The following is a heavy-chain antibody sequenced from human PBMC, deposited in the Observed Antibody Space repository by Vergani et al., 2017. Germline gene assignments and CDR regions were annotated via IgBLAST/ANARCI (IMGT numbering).Heavy chain of an antibody. V-gene: IGHV4-59*04. CDR1: GGSITNYY. Sequence: QVQLQQSGPPLVKPSETLSLTCTVSGGSITNYYWTWIRQPPGKGLEWIGYIYYSENKFYNPSLESRVTLSIDTTKNQFSLKLKSVTAADTAVYYCARCFRDEGMIYGGTVENWFDPWGQGTLVTVSS. J-gene: IGHJ5*02. CDR3: ARCFRDEGMIYGGTVENWFDP. CDR2: IYYSENK. D-gene: IGHD3-16*01.